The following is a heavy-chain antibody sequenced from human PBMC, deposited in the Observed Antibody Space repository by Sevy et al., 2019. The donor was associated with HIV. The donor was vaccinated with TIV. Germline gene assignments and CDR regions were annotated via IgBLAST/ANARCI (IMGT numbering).Heavy chain of an antibody. J-gene: IGHJ6*02. CDR3: ARDVGCSSATCFAGYYYYGTDV. Sequence: SETLSLTCTVSGGPISSGGYYWSWIRQYPGKGLEWIGCIYYSGSTYYNPSLRSRVTISLDTSKNQFSLRLRSVTAADTAVYYCARDVGCSSATCFAGYYYYGTDVWGQGTTVTVSS. V-gene: IGHV4-31*03. D-gene: IGHD2-2*01. CDR1: GGPISSGGYY. CDR2: IYYSGST.